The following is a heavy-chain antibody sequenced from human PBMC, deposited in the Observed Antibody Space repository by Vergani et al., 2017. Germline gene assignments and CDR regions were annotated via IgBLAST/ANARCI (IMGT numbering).Heavy chain of an antibody. D-gene: IGHD6-13*01. CDR2: ISWNSGSI. Sequence: EVQLVESGGGLVQPGRSLRLSCAASGLTFDDYAMHWVRPAPGKGLEWVSGISWNSGSIGYADSVKGRFTIARDNAKNSLYLQMNSLRAEDTALYYCAKDIRSSWYRYYFDYWGQGTLVTVSS. J-gene: IGHJ4*02. V-gene: IGHV3-9*01. CDR3: AKDIRSSWYRYYFDY. CDR1: GLTFDDYA.